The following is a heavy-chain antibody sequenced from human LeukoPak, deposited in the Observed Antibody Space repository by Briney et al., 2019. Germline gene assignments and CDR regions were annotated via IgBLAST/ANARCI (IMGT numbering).Heavy chain of an antibody. Sequence: GGSLRLSCAASGFTFSDYYMSWIRQAPGEGLEWVSYISSSGSTIYYADSVKGRFTISRDNAKNSLYLQMNSLRAEDTAVYYCARYDFWSGKSLDYWGQGTLVTVSS. D-gene: IGHD3-3*01. CDR2: ISSSGSTI. V-gene: IGHV3-11*01. J-gene: IGHJ4*02. CDR3: ARYDFWSGKSLDY. CDR1: GFTFSDYY.